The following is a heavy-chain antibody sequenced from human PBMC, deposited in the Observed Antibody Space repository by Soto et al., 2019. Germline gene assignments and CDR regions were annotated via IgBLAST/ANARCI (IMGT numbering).Heavy chain of an antibody. CDR3: AKGVVPVAKAYYGMDV. D-gene: IGHD2-2*01. J-gene: IGHJ6*02. V-gene: IGHV3-23*01. CDR1: GFTFSIYA. Sequence: EVQLLESGGDLVQPGGSLRLSCAASGFTFSIYAMNWVRQAPGKGLEWVSAIGASAAGTYYADSVKGRFTISRDHSRNTLYLQMNALRAEDTAIYYCAKGVVPVAKAYYGMDVWCQGTTVTVSS. CDR2: IGASAAGT.